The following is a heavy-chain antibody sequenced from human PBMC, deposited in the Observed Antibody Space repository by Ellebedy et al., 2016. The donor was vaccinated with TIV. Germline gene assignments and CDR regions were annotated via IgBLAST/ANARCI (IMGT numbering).Heavy chain of an antibody. V-gene: IGHV3-23*01. CDR2: ISGSGGST. Sequence: GESLKISXAASGFTFSSYAMSWVRQAPGKGLEWVSAISGSGGSTYYADSVKGRFTISRDNSKNTLYLQMNSLRAEDTAVYYCAKGIGVVTLPGGYWGQGTLVTVSS. CDR3: AKGIGVVTLPGGY. D-gene: IGHD3-3*01. J-gene: IGHJ4*02. CDR1: GFTFSSYA.